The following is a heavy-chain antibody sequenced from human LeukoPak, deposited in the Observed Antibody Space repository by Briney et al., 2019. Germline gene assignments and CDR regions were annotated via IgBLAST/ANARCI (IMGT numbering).Heavy chain of an antibody. Sequence: GGSLRLSCAASGFTFSNYGMHWVRQAPGKGLEWVSYISSSGSTIYYADSVKGRFTISRDNAKNSLYLQMNSLRAEDTAVYYCARVRASDAFDIWGQGTMVTVSS. CDR1: GFTFSNYG. V-gene: IGHV3-48*04. CDR3: ARVRASDAFDI. J-gene: IGHJ3*02. CDR2: ISSSGSTI.